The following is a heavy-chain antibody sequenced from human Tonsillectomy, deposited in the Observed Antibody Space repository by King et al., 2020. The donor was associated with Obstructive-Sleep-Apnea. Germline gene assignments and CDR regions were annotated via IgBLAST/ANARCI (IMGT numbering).Heavy chain of an antibody. CDR2: INPSGGST. J-gene: IGHJ1*01. V-gene: IGHV1-46*01. CDR3: ARDEVAHSSSWSRGEYFQH. D-gene: IGHD6-13*01. Sequence: QLVQSGAEVKKPGASVKVSCKASGYTFTSYYMHWVRQAPGQGLEWMGIINPSGGSTSYAQKFRGRVTMTRDTSTSTVYMELSSLRSEDTAVYYGARDEVAHSSSWSRGEYFQHWGQGTLVTVSS. CDR1: GYTFTSYY.